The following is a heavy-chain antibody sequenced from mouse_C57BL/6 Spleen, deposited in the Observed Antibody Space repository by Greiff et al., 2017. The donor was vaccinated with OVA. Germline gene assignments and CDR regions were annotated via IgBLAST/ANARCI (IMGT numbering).Heavy chain of an antibody. CDR1: GYTFTSYW. Sequence: QVQLQQPGAELVKPGASVKLSCKASGYTFTSYWMHWVKQRPGQGLEWIGMIHPNSGSTKYNEQLQSKATLTVDKSSSTAYMQLSSLTSEDSAVYYCAREHYGSSYGGHYAMDYWGQGTSVTVSS. V-gene: IGHV1-64*01. CDR2: IHPNSGST. J-gene: IGHJ4*01. CDR3: AREHYGSSYGGHYAMDY. D-gene: IGHD1-1*01.